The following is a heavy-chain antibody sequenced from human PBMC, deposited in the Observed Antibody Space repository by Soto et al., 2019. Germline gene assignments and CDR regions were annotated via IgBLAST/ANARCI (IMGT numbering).Heavy chain of an antibody. J-gene: IGHJ6*02. D-gene: IGHD3-3*01. CDR1: GYTFTSYG. CDR3: ARSDFWSGFYYYCGMDV. V-gene: IGHV1-18*01. Sequence: ASVKVSCKASGYTFTSYGISWVRQAPGQGLEWMGWISAYNGNTNYAQKLQGRVTMTTDTSTSTAYMELRSLRSDDTAVYYCARSDFWSGFYYYCGMDVWGQGTTVTVSS. CDR2: ISAYNGNT.